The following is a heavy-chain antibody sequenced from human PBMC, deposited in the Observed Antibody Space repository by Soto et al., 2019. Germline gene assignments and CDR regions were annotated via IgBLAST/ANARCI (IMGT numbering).Heavy chain of an antibody. D-gene: IGHD2-15*01. CDR3: ASKLTFGGSSDY. Sequence: GGSLRLSCAASGFTFSSYGMSWVRQAPGKGLEWVSTISGSGGNTYYADSVKGRFTISRDNSKNTLYLQMNSLRAEDTALYYCASKLTFGGSSDYWGQGTLVTVSS. CDR1: GFTFSSYG. V-gene: IGHV3-23*01. CDR2: ISGSGGNT. J-gene: IGHJ4*02.